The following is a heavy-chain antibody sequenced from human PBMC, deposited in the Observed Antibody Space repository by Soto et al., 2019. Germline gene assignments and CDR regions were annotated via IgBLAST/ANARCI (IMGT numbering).Heavy chain of an antibody. J-gene: IGHJ6*02. CDR3: ARGVAAAGNRRDYYYYYGMDV. V-gene: IGHV3-23*01. Sequence: GGSLRLSCAASGFTFSIYAMSWVRQAPGKGLEWVSSISASGGGTYYADSVKGRFTISRDNSKNTLYLQMNSLRAEDTAVYYCARGVAAAGNRRDYYYYYGMDVWGQGTTVTVSS. D-gene: IGHD6-13*01. CDR1: GFTFSIYA. CDR2: ISASGGGT.